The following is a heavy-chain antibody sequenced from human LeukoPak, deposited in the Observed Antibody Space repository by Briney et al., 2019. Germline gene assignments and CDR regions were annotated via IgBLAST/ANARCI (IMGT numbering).Heavy chain of an antibody. CDR3: AKAKITLIVAANPNSGALDI. D-gene: IGHD3-22*01. V-gene: IGHV3-23*01. J-gene: IGHJ3*02. CDR2: ISGSGSST. Sequence: HPGGSLRLSCAASGFTFRVYAMTWVRQAPGKGLEWVSGISGSGSSTYSADSVKGRFTISRDNSNNTLYLQMNSLRAEDTALYYCAKAKITLIVAANPNSGALDIWGQGTMVTVSS. CDR1: GFTFRVYA.